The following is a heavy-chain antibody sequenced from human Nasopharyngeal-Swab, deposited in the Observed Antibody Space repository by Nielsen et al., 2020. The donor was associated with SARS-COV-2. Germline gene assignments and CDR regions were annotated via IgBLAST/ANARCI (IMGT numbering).Heavy chain of an antibody. D-gene: IGHD3-3*01. Sequence: SETLSLTCAVYGGSFSGYYWSWIRQPPGKGLEWIGEINHSGSTNYNPSLKSRVTISVDTSKNQFSLKLSSVTAADTAVYYCARGRGLRHYCYYDGMDVWGQGTTVPSP. V-gene: IGHV4-34*01. CDR3: ARGRGLRHYCYYDGMDV. CDR1: GGSFSGYY. CDR2: INHSGST. J-gene: IGHJ6*02.